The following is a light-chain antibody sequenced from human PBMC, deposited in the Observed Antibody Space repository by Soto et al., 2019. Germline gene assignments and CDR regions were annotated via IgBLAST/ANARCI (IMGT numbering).Light chain of an antibody. Sequence: DIQMTQSPSSLSASVGDRVTITCRASQGIRNYLAWYQHKPGKVPKLLIYGVSTLQSGVPSRFSGSGSGTEFTLTISGLQPEDVATYYCQKYNSAVFTFGPGTKVDLK. V-gene: IGKV1-27*01. CDR2: GVS. CDR1: QGIRNY. J-gene: IGKJ3*01. CDR3: QKYNSAVFT.